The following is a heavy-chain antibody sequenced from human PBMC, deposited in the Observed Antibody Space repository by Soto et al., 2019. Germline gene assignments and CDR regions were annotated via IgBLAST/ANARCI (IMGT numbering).Heavy chain of an antibody. CDR1: GFTFSSYR. D-gene: IGHD3-3*01. J-gene: IGHJ4*02. CDR2: IKEDGSDM. Sequence: LRLSCAASGFTFSSYRMSWVRQAPGKGLEWVANIKEDGSDMYYVDSVKGRFTISRDNAKNSLYLQMNSLRAEDTAVYYCATEVWVYYDFWSGYPDYWGQGTLVTVSS. CDR3: ATEVWVYYDFWSGYPDY. V-gene: IGHV3-7*01.